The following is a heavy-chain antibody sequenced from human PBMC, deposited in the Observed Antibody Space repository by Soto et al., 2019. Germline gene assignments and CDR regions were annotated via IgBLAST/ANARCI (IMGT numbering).Heavy chain of an antibody. CDR3: ARDDATYCGGDCYRYFYYGMDV. CDR2: IIPMFPTA. CDR1: GGTFSNHA. V-gene: IGHV1-69*13. J-gene: IGHJ6*02. D-gene: IGHD2-21*02. Sequence: SVKVSCKASGGTFSNHAISWVRQAPGQGLEWVGGIIPMFPTADYAQRFQGRVTITADDSTTTVYMELSGLRSEDTAMYYCARDDATYCGGDCYRYFYYGMDVWGQGTTVTAP.